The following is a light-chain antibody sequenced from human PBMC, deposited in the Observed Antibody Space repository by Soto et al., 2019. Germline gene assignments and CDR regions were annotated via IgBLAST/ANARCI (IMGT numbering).Light chain of an antibody. Sequence: DIQMTQSPSSVSASVGDRVTITCRASRDISTWLAWYQQKPGKAPKLLIYGASNLQGGVPSRFSGRGSGTDFTLTISSLQPEDFGTYYCQQANSFPFIFAQGTKVDIK. CDR1: RDISTW. J-gene: IGKJ2*01. CDR3: QQANSFPFI. CDR2: GAS. V-gene: IGKV1D-12*01.